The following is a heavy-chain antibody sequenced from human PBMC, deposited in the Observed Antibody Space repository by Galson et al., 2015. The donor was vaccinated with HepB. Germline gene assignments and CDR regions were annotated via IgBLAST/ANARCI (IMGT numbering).Heavy chain of an antibody. J-gene: IGHJ3*02. CDR2: IDWDDEK. Sequence: PALVKPTQTLTLTCTFSGFSLTTSGVRVGWIRQPPGKALEWVARIDWDDEKFYTPSLKTRLTIPKDTSKNQVVLKMTNMDPVDTATYYCARIRGWGDAFDMWGQGTRVTVSS. V-gene: IGHV2-70*04. CDR3: ARIRGWGDAFDM. D-gene: IGHD6-19*01. CDR1: GFSLTTSGVR.